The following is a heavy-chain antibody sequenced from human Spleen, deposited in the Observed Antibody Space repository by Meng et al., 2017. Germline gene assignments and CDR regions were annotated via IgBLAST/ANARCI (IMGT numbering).Heavy chain of an antibody. Sequence: GSLRLSCTVSGGSISSYYWSWIRQPPGKGLEWIGYIYYSGSTNYNPSLKSRVTISVDTSKNQFSLKLSSVTAADTAVYYCARLPWFGELLSPYFDYWAQGTLVTVSS. CDR1: GGSISSYY. J-gene: IGHJ4*02. CDR3: ARLPWFGELLSPYFDY. D-gene: IGHD3-10*01. V-gene: IGHV4-59*01. CDR2: IYYSGST.